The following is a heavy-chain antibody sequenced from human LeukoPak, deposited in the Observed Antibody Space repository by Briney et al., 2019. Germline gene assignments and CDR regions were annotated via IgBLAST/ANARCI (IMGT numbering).Heavy chain of an antibody. CDR2: INHSGST. V-gene: IGHV4-34*01. CDR3: ARDRSLLWFGEPFDY. D-gene: IGHD3-10*01. Sequence: SETLSLTCAVYGGSFSGYYWSWIRQSPGKGLEWVGEINHSGSTNYNPSLKSRVTISVDTSKNQFSLKLSSVTAADTAVYYCARDRSLLWFGEPFDYWGQGTLVTVSS. CDR1: GGSFSGYY. J-gene: IGHJ4*02.